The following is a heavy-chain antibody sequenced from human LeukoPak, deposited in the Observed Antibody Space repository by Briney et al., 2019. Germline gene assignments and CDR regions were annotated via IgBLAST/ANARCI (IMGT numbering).Heavy chain of an antibody. Sequence: PGGSLRLPCAASGFTFGNYAMHWVRQAPGKGLEWVSGINWNSDRVTYADSVKGRFTISRDNAKNSLYLQLSSLRVEDTAVYYCSKGAGYEQESRLEYWGQGALVTVS. J-gene: IGHJ4*02. D-gene: IGHD1-1*01. V-gene: IGHV3-9*01. CDR1: GFTFGNYA. CDR3: SKGAGYEQESRLEY. CDR2: INWNSDRV.